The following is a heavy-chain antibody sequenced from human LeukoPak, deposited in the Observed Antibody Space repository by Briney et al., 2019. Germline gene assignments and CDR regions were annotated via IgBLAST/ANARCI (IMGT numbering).Heavy chain of an antibody. V-gene: IGHV1-69*05. J-gene: IGHJ4*02. D-gene: IGHD5-18*01. Sequence: ASEKVSCKTSLGTFSSYAISWVRQAPGQGLEWMGGIIPIFGTANYAQKFQGRVTITTDESTSTAYMELSSLRSEDTAVYYCARDGVRVYSYGGFDNWGQGTLVTVSS. CDR2: IIPIFGTA. CDR3: ARDGVRVYSYGGFDN. CDR1: LGTFSSYA.